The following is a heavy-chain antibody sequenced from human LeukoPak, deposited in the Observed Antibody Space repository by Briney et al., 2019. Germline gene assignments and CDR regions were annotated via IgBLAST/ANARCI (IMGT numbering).Heavy chain of an antibody. J-gene: IGHJ6*03. CDR3: ARPPVSSSSLVEDYYYYYYYMDV. CDR2: ISSSSSTI. V-gene: IGHV3-48*01. Sequence: GGSLRLSCVVSGFTFSSYSMNWVRQAPGKGLEWVSYISSSSSTIYYADSVKGRITISRDNSKNTLYLQMNSLRADDTAVYYCARPPVSSSSLVEDYYYYYYYMDVWGKGTTVTVS. D-gene: IGHD6-6*01. CDR1: GFTFSSYS.